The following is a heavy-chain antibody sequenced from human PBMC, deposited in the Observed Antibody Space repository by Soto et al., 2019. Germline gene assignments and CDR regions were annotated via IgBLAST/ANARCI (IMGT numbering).Heavy chain of an antibody. CDR2: INDDGIST. D-gene: IGHD1-1*01. CDR3: TRGPRSTSTGTGAF. J-gene: IGHJ4*02. V-gene: IGHV3-74*01. Sequence: EVQLVESGGGLGQPGGSLRLSCAASGFTFSMYWMHWVRQVPGKGPEWVSRINDDGISTNYADSVKGRFTISRDNAKNTLYLQMNALRVEDTAVYYCTRGPRSTSTGTGAFWGQGTLVTVSS. CDR1: GFTFSMYW.